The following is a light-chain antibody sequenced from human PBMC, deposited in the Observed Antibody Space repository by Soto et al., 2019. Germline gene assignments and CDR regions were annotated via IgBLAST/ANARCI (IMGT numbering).Light chain of an antibody. CDR1: SSVVGGYDY. CDR3: SSYAGSNIYV. CDR2: EVS. V-gene: IGLV2-8*01. Sequence: QSALTQPPSASGSPGQSVTISCTGTSSVVGGYDYVSWYQQHPGKVPKLMIYEVSKRPSGVPDRFSGSKSGNTASLTVSGLQAEYEADYYCSSYAGSNIYVFGTGTKFTVL. J-gene: IGLJ1*01.